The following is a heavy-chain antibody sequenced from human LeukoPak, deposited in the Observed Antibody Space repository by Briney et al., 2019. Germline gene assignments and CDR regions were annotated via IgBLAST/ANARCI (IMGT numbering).Heavy chain of an antibody. CDR2: MNPNSGNT. D-gene: IGHD3-3*01. CDR3: ARGPRYGYYDFWSGSNNWFDP. Sequence: ASVKVSCKASGYTFTSYDINWVRQATGQGLEWMGWMNPNSGNTGYAQKFQGRVTMTRNTSISTAYMELSSLRSEDTAVYYCARGPRYGYYDFWSGSNNWFDPWGQGTLVTVSS. CDR1: GYTFTSYD. J-gene: IGHJ5*02. V-gene: IGHV1-8*01.